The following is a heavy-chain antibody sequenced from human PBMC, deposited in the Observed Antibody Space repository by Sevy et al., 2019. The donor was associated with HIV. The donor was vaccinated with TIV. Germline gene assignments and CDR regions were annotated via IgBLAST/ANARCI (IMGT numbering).Heavy chain of an antibody. Sequence: ASVKVSCKASGYTFTGYYMHWVRQAPGQGLEWMGWINPNSGGTNYAQKFQGRVTMTRDTSISTAYMEMSRLRSDDTAVYYCARLGVRWEILWWFDPWGQGTLVTVSS. J-gene: IGHJ5*02. CDR2: INPNSGGT. CDR1: GYTFTGYY. CDR3: ARLGVRWEILWWFDP. V-gene: IGHV1-2*02. D-gene: IGHD1-26*01.